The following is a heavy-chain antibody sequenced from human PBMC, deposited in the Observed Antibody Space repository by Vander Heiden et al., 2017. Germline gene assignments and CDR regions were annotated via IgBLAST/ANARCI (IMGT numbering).Heavy chain of an antibody. CDR1: GVDFVRRSSYY. CDR2: VYYSGTT. Sequence: QLQQQEWGPGLVKPAETMSLTCTVSGVDFVRRSSYYWGWIRQPPGKGLEWIGNVYYSGTTYYNPSLRSRLSISLDTSKSQLSLKLTSVTATDAAVYFCVRPSEDAYNFDFWRQGTLVTVSS. CDR3: VRPSEDAYNFDF. J-gene: IGHJ4*02. V-gene: IGHV4-39*01. D-gene: IGHD1-1*01.